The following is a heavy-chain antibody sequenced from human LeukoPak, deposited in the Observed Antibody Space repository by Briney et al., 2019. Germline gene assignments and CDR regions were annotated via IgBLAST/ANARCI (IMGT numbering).Heavy chain of an antibody. D-gene: IGHD6-13*01. CDR3: ARDQISGQLGDV. CDR2: ISSSSSYI. J-gene: IGHJ6*04. Sequence: GGSLRLSCAASGFTFSSYSMNWVRQAPGKGLEWVSSISSSSSYIYYADSVKGRFTISRDNAKNSLYLQMNSLRAEDTAVYYCARDQISGQLGDVWGKGTTVTVSS. CDR1: GFTFSSYS. V-gene: IGHV3-21*01.